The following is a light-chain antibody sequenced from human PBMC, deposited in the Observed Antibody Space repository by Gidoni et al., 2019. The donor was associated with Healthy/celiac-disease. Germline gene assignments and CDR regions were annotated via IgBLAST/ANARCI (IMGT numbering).Light chain of an antibody. CDR1: QSIRSW. Sequence: DVQMTPSPSTLEASVGDRCTITCRASQSIRSWLAWYQQKPGKSPKLLIYKASSLESGVPARFSGSGSGTEFTLTISSLQPDDFATYYCQQDNSYSTWTFGQGTKVEIK. J-gene: IGKJ1*01. V-gene: IGKV1-5*03. CDR2: KAS. CDR3: QQDNSYSTWT.